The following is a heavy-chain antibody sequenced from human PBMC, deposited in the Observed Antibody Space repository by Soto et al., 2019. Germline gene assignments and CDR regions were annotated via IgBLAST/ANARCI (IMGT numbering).Heavy chain of an antibody. Sequence: EVQLVESGGGLVKPGGSPRLSCAASGFTFSSYSMNWVRQAPGKGLEWVSSISSSSSYIYYADSVKGRFTISRDNAKNSLYLQMNSLRAEDTAVYYCARAKRYNWNYDGMDVWGQGTTVTVSS. CDR2: ISSSSSYI. CDR1: GFTFSSYS. D-gene: IGHD1-20*01. V-gene: IGHV3-21*01. J-gene: IGHJ6*02. CDR3: ARAKRYNWNYDGMDV.